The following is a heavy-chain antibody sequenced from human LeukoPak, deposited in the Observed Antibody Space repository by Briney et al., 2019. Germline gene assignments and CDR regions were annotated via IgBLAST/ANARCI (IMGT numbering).Heavy chain of an antibody. D-gene: IGHD3-10*01. CDR1: GFTFSSYA. CDR3: AKKGFGELVIDY. J-gene: IGHJ4*02. Sequence: GGSLRLPCAASGFTFSSYAMSWVRQAPGKGLEWGSAISGSGGSTYYADSVKGRFTISRDNSKNTLYLQMNSLRAEDTAVYYCAKKGFGELVIDYWGQGTLVTVSS. V-gene: IGHV3-23*01. CDR2: ISGSGGST.